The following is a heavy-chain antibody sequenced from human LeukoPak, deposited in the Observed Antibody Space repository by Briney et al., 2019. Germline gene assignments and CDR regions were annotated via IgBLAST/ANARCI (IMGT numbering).Heavy chain of an antibody. Sequence: GSLRLSFAASGFPFSDYWMAWVRQAPGKGLEWVANIWPDGSDKYHVDSVRGRFTISRDNAQNSPNLQMNSLRAEDSGVYYCGRWGVNAGLDRWGQGTLVIVSS. V-gene: IGHV3-7*01. CDR3: GRWGVNAGLDR. J-gene: IGHJ5*02. D-gene: IGHD3-10*01. CDR1: GFPFSDYW. CDR2: IWPDGSDK.